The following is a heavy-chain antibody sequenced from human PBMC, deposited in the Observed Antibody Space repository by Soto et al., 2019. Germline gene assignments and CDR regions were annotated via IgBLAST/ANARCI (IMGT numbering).Heavy chain of an antibody. CDR2: ISGGGAAT. J-gene: IGHJ2*01. V-gene: IGHV3-23*01. Sequence: EVQLLDSGGGLVQPGGSLRLSCAASGFTFSGYALTWVRQAPGKGLEWVSAISGGGAATFYADSVKGRFTISRDNSKNTLYLQMNTLTAEDTAVYYCARKVSGSTGRPDLWYFDLWGRGTLVTVSS. D-gene: IGHD3-10*01. CDR1: GFTFSGYA. CDR3: ARKVSGSTGRPDLWYFDL.